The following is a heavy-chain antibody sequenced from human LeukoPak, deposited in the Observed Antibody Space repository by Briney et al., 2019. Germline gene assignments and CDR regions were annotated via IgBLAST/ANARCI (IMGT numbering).Heavy chain of an antibody. CDR2: ISAYNGNT. Sequence: GASVKVSCKASGYTFTSYGISWARQVPGQGLEWMGWISAYNGNTNYAQKLQGRVTMTIDTSTSTAYMELRSLRSDDTAVYYCARGGFYCGGDCYVDYWGQGTLVTVSS. D-gene: IGHD2-21*02. CDR1: GYTFTSYG. V-gene: IGHV1-18*01. CDR3: ARGGFYCGGDCYVDY. J-gene: IGHJ4*02.